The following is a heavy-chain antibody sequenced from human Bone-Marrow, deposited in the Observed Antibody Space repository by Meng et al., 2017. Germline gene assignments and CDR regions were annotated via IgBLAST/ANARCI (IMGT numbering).Heavy chain of an antibody. V-gene: IGHV4-38-2*01. J-gene: IGHJ4*02. Sequence: SQTLSLTCAVSGYSISSGYYWGWIRQPPGKGLEWIGSIYHSGSTYYNPSLKSRVTISVDTSKNQFSLKLSSVTAADTAVYYCARPRHYGSGIGNPANDYWGQGTLVTVS. CDR1: GYSISSGYY. CDR3: ARPRHYGSGIGNPANDY. D-gene: IGHD3-10*01. CDR2: IYHSGST.